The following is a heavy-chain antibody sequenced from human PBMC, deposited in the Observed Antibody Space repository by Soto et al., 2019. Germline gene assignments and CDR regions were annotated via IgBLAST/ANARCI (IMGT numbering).Heavy chain of an antibody. CDR3: AKEGDYGDSAGAIWFDS. CDR1: GFTFFAYW. V-gene: IGHV3-74*01. D-gene: IGHD4-17*01. CDR2: INSDGSHT. Sequence: EVQLVESGGGLVQPGGSLRLSCAASGFTFFAYWIHWVRQVPGKGLVWVSRINSDGSHTSYADSVRGRFTISRDNSKNTVYLQMNSLTAEDTAVYYCAKEGDYGDSAGAIWFDSWGQGSLVTVSS. J-gene: IGHJ5*01.